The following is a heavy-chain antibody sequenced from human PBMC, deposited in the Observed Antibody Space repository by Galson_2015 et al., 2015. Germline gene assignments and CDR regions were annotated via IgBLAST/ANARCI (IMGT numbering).Heavy chain of an antibody. CDR3: AKDRSDWELLSFDY. Sequence: SLRLSCAASGFTFSNYAMSWVRQAPGKGLEWVSAISGNGYNTYYADSVKGRFTISRDKSKNTPYLQMNSLRAEDTAVYYCAKDRSDWELLSFDYWGQGTLVTVSS. V-gene: IGHV3-23*01. J-gene: IGHJ4*02. CDR2: ISGNGYNT. CDR1: GFTFSNYA. D-gene: IGHD1-26*01.